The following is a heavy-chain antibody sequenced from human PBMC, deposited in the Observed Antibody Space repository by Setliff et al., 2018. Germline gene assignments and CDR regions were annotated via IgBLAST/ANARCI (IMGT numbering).Heavy chain of an antibody. V-gene: IGHV5-51*01. J-gene: IGHJ4*02. CDR3: VRRAAVTGAPIDY. CDR1: GYTFTDYW. D-gene: IGHD4-17*01. Sequence: GESLTISCKGSGYTFTDYWIGWVRQMSGRGLEWMAIINPRDSDVRYSPSFQGQVTISVDRSISTAYLQWSSLKASDTVIYYCVRRAAVTGAPIDYWGQGTLVTVS. CDR2: INPRDSDV.